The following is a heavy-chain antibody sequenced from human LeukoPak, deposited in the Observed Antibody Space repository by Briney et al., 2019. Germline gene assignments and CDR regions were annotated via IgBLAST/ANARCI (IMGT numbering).Heavy chain of an antibody. D-gene: IGHD1-26*01. Sequence: GASVKVSCKASGYTFTGYYMHWVRQAPGQGLEWMGWINPNSGGTNYAQKFQSRVTMTRDTSISTAYMELSRLRSDDTAVYYCAKDLWELLTYYYYGMDVWGQGTTVTVSS. CDR3: AKDLWELLTYYYYGMDV. V-gene: IGHV1-2*02. J-gene: IGHJ6*02. CDR1: GYTFTGYY. CDR2: INPNSGGT.